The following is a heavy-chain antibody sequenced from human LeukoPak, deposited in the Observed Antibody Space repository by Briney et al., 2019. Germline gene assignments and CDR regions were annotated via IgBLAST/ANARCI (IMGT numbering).Heavy chain of an antibody. V-gene: IGHV3-74*01. CDR1: GFTFSSYW. J-gene: IGHJ4*02. CDR2: INSDGSST. CDR3: ARDDSSLLWFGELLPHYYFDY. D-gene: IGHD3-10*01. Sequence: GGSLRLSCAASGFTFSSYWMHWVRQAPGKGLVWVSRINSDGSSTSYADSVEGRFTISRDIAKNTLYLQMNSLRAEDTAEYYCARDDSSLLWFGELLPHYYFDYWGQGTLVTVSS.